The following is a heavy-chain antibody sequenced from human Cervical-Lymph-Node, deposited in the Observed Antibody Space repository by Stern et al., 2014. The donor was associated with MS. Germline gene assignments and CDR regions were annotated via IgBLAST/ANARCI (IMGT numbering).Heavy chain of an antibody. CDR1: GYTFTGYYY. CDR3: ATIDYSDYKDY. Sequence: QVQLVESGAEVKKPGASVKVSCQASGYTFTGYYYLPWVRQAPGPGLEWVGRINRNSGGATYAQKIQGRVTMTRDTSINTVYMELSRLMSDDTAVYYCATIDYSDYKDYWGQGTLVTVSS. CDR2: INRNSGGA. V-gene: IGHV1-2*06. J-gene: IGHJ4*02. D-gene: IGHD4-11*01.